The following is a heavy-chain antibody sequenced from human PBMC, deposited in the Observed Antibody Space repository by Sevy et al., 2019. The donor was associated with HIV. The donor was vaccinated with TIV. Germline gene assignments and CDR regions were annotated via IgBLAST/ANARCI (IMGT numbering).Heavy chain of an antibody. V-gene: IGHV3-9*01. J-gene: IGHJ6*02. Sequence: GGSLRLSCAASGFPFNDHALHWVRQVPGKGLEWVSGISWNSRNFGYADSVKGRFTISRDNANHFLYLEMNSLRPEDTAFYYCAKDINRGCDGINCYPYYYYFYGLDVWGQGTTVTVSS. CDR1: GFPFNDHA. D-gene: IGHD2-21*01. CDR3: AKDINRGCDGINCYPYYYYFYGLDV. CDR2: ISWNSRNF.